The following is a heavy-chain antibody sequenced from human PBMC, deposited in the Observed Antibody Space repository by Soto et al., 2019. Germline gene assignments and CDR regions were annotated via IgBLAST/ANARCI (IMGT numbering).Heavy chain of an antibody. CDR2: IIPIFGTA. J-gene: IGHJ5*02. CDR1: GGTFSSYA. V-gene: IGHV1-69*13. D-gene: IGHD3-22*01. Sequence: ASVKVSCKASGGTFSSYAISWVRQAPGQGLEWMGGIIPIFGTANYAQKFQGRVAITADESTSTAYMELSSLRSEDTAVYYCATVSPPYYYDSSGSSRGHNWFDPWGQGTLVTVSS. CDR3: ATVSPPYYYDSSGSSRGHNWFDP.